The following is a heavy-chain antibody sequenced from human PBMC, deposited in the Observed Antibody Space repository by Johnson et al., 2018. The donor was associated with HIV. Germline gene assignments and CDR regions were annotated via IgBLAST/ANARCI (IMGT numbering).Heavy chain of an antibody. CDR3: AKDFVAFWGRPADAFNI. J-gene: IGHJ3*02. CDR1: GFTFSSYG. V-gene: IGHV3-30*02. CDR2: IWHDGRDV. D-gene: IGHD3-16*01. Sequence: QVQLVESGGGVVQPGTSLRLSCAASGFTFSSYGIHWVRQAPGKGLEWVAFIWHDGRDVYYADSVKGRFTISRDNSKNTLYLQMNSLRVEDTAVYYCAKDFVAFWGRPADAFNIWGQGTMVTVSS.